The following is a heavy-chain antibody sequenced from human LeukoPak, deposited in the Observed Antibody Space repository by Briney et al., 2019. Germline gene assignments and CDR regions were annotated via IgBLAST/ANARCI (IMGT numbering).Heavy chain of an antibody. CDR1: GCTFSSYA. CDR3: AAQYGSGSYGFDP. D-gene: IGHD3-10*01. V-gene: IGHV3-23*01. J-gene: IGHJ5*02. CDR2: ISGSGGST. Sequence: GGSLRLSCAASGCTFSSYAMSWVRRAPGKGPEWVSAISGSGGSTYYADSVKGRFTISRDNSKNMLYLQMNSLRAEDTAVYYCAAQYGSGSYGFDPWGQGTLVTVSS.